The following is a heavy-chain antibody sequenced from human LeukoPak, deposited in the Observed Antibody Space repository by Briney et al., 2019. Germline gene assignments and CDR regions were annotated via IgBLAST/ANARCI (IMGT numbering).Heavy chain of an antibody. J-gene: IGHJ4*02. CDR3: ARGNVVVPAVDY. CDR2: IYYSGST. Sequence: PSETLSLTCTVSGGSISSYYWSWLRQPPGKGLEWIWYIYYSGSTNYNPSLKSRVTISVGTSKNQFSLKLSSVTAADTAVYYCARGNVVVPAVDYWGQGTLVTVSS. V-gene: IGHV4-59*01. D-gene: IGHD2-2*01. CDR1: GGSISSYY.